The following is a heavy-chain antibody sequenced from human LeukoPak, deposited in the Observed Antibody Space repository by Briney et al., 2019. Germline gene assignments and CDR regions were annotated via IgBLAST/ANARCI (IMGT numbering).Heavy chain of an antibody. V-gene: IGHV4-34*01. CDR3: ARVLRYFDWLVFYGMDV. CDR2: INHSGST. CDR1: GGSFSGYY. D-gene: IGHD3-9*01. Sequence: SETLSLTCAAYGGSFSGYYWSWIRQPPGKGLEWIGEINHSGSTNYNPSLKSRVTISVDTSKNQFSLKLSSVTAADTAVYYCARVLRYFDWLVFYGMDVWGQGTTVTVSS. J-gene: IGHJ6*02.